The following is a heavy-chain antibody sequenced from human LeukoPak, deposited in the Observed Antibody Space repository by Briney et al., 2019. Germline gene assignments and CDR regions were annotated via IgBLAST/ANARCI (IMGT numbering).Heavy chain of an antibody. J-gene: IGHJ3*02. CDR2: ISSSSTTI. CDR1: GFTVSTYS. Sequence: GGSLRLSCAASGFTVSTYSMSWVRQAPGKGLEWVSYISSSSTTIYFADSVKGRFTISRDNAKNSLYLQMNSLRDEDTAVYYCARRMGGELVAFDIWGQGTMVTVSS. V-gene: IGHV3-48*02. D-gene: IGHD1-7*01. CDR3: ARRMGGELVAFDI.